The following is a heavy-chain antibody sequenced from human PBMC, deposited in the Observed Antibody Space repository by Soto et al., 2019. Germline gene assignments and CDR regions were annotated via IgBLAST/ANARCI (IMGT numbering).Heavy chain of an antibody. Sequence: QITLKESGPTLVKPTQTLTLTCTFSGFSLSTSGVGVGWIRQPPGKALEWLALIYWDDDKRYSPSLKSRLTITKDTSKNQVVLTMTNMDPVDTATYYCAHLGGTTVTDNFDYWCQGTLVTVSS. V-gene: IGHV2-5*02. CDR1: GFSLSTSGVG. D-gene: IGHD4-17*01. CDR2: IYWDDDK. J-gene: IGHJ4*02. CDR3: AHLGGTTVTDNFDY.